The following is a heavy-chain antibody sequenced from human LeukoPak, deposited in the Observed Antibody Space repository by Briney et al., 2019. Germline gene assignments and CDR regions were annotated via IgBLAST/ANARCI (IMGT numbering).Heavy chain of an antibody. CDR3: ASPWGRWFGELIWYFDL. CDR2: INPNSGCT. CDR1: GYTFTAYY. V-gene: IGHV1-2*02. J-gene: IGHJ2*01. D-gene: IGHD3-10*01. Sequence: GAAVKVTCKASGYTFTAYYIHWVRQAPGRGLEWMGWINPNSGCTNNAQRFQGRVTMTRDTSITTAYMELSRLRSDDTAVYYCASPWGRWFGELIWYFDLWGRGTLVTVSS.